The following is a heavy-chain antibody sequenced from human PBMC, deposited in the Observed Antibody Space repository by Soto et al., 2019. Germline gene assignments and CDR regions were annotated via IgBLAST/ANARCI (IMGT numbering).Heavy chain of an antibody. J-gene: IGHJ5*02. CDR2: IYHTGTT. CDR3: ARYSGELNNWFDP. D-gene: IGHD3-10*01. CDR1: GGSISTDNNY. Sequence: SETLSLTCSVSGGSISTDNNYWSWTRHHPGKGLEWIGYIYHTGTTYYNPSLKSRVTISVDASKNQFSLRMTSVTAADTAVYYCARYSGELNNWFDPWGLGTLVTVPQ. V-gene: IGHV4-31*03.